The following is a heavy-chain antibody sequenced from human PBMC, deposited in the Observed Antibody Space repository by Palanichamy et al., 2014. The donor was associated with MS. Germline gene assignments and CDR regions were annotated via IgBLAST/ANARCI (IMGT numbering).Heavy chain of an antibody. CDR3: AREGNSALGGY. D-gene: IGHD1-1*01. CDR2: IYSGGST. V-gene: IGHV3-66*02. CDR1: GFTVSSNY. J-gene: IGHJ4*02. Sequence: SGGGRWSEPGGSRRDSPRAASGFTVSSNYMSWVRQAPGRGLEWVSVIYSGGSTYYADSVKGRFTISRDNSKNTLYLQMNSLRAEDTAVYYCAREGNSALGGYWGQGTLVTVSS.